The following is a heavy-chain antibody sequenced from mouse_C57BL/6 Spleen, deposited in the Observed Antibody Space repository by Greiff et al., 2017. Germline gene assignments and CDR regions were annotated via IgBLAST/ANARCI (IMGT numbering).Heavy chain of an antibody. V-gene: IGHV1-69*01. Sequence: QVQLQQPGAELVMPGASVKLSCKASGYTFTSYWMHWVKQRPGQGLEWIGKIDPSNSYTKYNPKFKGKSTLTVDKSSSTAYLQLSSLTSEDSAVYYCASKGSITTYMDYWGTGTSVTVSS. D-gene: IGHD2-4*01. CDR1: GYTFTSYW. CDR2: IDPSNSYT. CDR3: ASKGSITTYMDY. J-gene: IGHJ4*01.